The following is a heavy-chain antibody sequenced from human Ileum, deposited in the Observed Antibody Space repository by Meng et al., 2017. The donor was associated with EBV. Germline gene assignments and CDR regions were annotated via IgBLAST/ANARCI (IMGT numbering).Heavy chain of an antibody. V-gene: IGHV4-28*01. CDR2: IYYSGST. J-gene: IGHJ4*02. Sequence: QVQLQEAGPGLVKPSDTLSRACADSGYSISSTNWWGWIRQPPGKGLEWIGYIYYSGSTSYNPSLKSRVTMSVDTSKNQFSLNLNSVTAVDTAVYYCARNVPGTSAYYDWGQGTLVTVSS. CDR3: ARNVPGTSAYYD. CDR1: GYSISSTNW. D-gene: IGHD3-22*01.